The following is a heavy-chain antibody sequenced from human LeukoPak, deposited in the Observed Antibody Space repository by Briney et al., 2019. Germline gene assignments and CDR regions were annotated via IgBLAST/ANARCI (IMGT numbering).Heavy chain of an antibody. CDR2: ISYDGSNK. V-gene: IGHV3-30-3*01. CDR3: ARDRSFGDYNNWFDP. Sequence: PGRSLRLSCAASGFTFSSYAMHWVRQAPGKGLEWVAVISYDGSNKYYADSMKGRFTISRDNSKNTLYLQMNSLRAEDTAVYYCARDRSFGDYNNWFDPWGQGTLVTVSS. D-gene: IGHD4-17*01. J-gene: IGHJ5*02. CDR1: GFTFSSYA.